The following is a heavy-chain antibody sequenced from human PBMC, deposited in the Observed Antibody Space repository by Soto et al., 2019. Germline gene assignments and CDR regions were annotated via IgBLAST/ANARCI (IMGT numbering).Heavy chain of an antibody. CDR3: ARAPARGLYHYMAV. CDR2: FSTFGGST. V-gene: IGHV3-64*01. CDR1: GFPFIIIV. Sequence: EVQLVESGGGLVQPGGSLKLPWAASGFPFIIIVRPWSRQPQGRGLKVVSVFSTFGGSTPYGNSVKGKLTISRDNSKNTLYLQMGSLRADDMAVYYCARAPARGLYHYMAVWGKGTTVTVSS. J-gene: IGHJ6*03. D-gene: IGHD6-6*01.